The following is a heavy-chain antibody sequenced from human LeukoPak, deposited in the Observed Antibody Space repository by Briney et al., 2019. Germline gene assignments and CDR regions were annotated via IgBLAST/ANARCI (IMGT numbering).Heavy chain of an antibody. Sequence: SETLSLTCTVSGGXISSYYCSWIRQPPGKGLEWIGYIYYSGSTNYNPSLKSRVTISVDTSKSQFSLKLSSVTAADTAVYYCARQGYSSGWHKGFDYWGQGTLVTVSS. V-gene: IGHV4-59*08. CDR2: IYYSGST. CDR3: ARQGYSSGWHKGFDY. CDR1: GGXISSYY. D-gene: IGHD6-19*01. J-gene: IGHJ4*02.